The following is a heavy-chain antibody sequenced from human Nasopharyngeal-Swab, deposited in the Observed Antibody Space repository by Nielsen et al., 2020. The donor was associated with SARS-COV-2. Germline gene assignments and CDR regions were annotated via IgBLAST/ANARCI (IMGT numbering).Heavy chain of an antibody. CDR3: AKENRQWLALFDY. Sequence: GESLKISCAASGFTFSSYAMNWVRQAPGKGLEWVSAISGSGGSTYYADSVKGRFTISRDNSKNTLYLQMNSLRAEDTAVYYCAKENRQWLALFDYWGQGTLVTVSS. J-gene: IGHJ4*02. D-gene: IGHD6-19*01. CDR2: ISGSGGST. V-gene: IGHV3-23*01. CDR1: GFTFSSYA.